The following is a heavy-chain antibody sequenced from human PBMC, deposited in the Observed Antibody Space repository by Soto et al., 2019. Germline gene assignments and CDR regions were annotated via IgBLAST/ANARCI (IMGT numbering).Heavy chain of an antibody. D-gene: IGHD2-2*01. Sequence: SETLCLPCAVSAGSLSSGGYSWSWIRQPPGKGLEWIGYIYHSGSTYYNPSLKSRVTISVDRSKNQFSLKLSSVTAADTAVYYCARVPDRWGQGTLVTVS. CDR2: IYHSGST. CDR3: ARVPDR. CDR1: AGSLSSGGYS. V-gene: IGHV4-30-2*01. J-gene: IGHJ5*02.